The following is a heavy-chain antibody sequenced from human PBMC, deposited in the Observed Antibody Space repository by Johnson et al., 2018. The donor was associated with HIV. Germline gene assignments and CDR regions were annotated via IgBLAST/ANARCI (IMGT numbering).Heavy chain of an antibody. J-gene: IGHJ3*02. CDR1: GFTVSSNY. V-gene: IGHV3-66*01. CDR2: MYSGGST. Sequence: VQLVESGGGLVQPGGSLRLSCAASGFTVSSNYMSWVRQAPGKGLEWVSVMYSGGSTYYADSVKGRFTISRDNSKNTLYLQMNSLRAEDTAVYYCAKGSSSWPNDAFDIWGQGTMVTVSS. CDR3: AKGSSSWPNDAFDI. D-gene: IGHD6-13*01.